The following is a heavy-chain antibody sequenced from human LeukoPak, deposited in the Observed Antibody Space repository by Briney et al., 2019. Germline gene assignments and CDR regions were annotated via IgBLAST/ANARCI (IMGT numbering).Heavy chain of an antibody. V-gene: IGHV3-7*04. CDR3: ARGYGLDV. CDR2: IKKDGSEK. J-gene: IGHJ6*02. Sequence: GGSLRLSCAASGFSFSGDWMTWARQAPGKGLEWVADIKKDGSEKYYVDSVKGRFTISRDNAKNSLYLQMHSLGVEDTALYYCARGYGLDVWGQGTTVTVSS. CDR1: GFSFSGDW.